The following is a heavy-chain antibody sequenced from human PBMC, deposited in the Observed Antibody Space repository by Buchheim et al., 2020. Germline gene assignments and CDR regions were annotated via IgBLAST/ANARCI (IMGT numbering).Heavy chain of an antibody. V-gene: IGHV3-30-3*01. J-gene: IGHJ6*02. CDR2: ISYDGSNK. CDR1: GFTFSSYA. D-gene: IGHD3-3*01. Sequence: QVQLVESGGGVVQPGRSLRLSCAASGFTFSSYAMHWVRQAPGKGLEWVAVISYDGSNKYYADSVKGRFTISRDNSKSTLYLQMNSLRAEDTAVYYCARDVYDFWSAIGSYYYYYYGMDVWGQGTT. CDR3: ARDVYDFWSAIGSYYYYYYGMDV.